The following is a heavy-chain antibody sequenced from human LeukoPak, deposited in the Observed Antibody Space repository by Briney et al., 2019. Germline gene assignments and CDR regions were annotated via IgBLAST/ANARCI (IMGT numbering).Heavy chain of an antibody. D-gene: IGHD5/OR15-5a*01. J-gene: IGHJ4*02. CDR3: GIASRVNDLPDF. V-gene: IGHV3-43*01. CDR2: ISRDGSET. CDR1: GFIFRSYT. Sequence: GGSLRLSCAASGFIFRSYTMHWVRQVPGKGLEWVSLISRDGSETDYADSVKGRFTISRDNSKTSLYLQMSSLKTEDTALYYCGIASRVNDLPDFWGQGTLVTVSS.